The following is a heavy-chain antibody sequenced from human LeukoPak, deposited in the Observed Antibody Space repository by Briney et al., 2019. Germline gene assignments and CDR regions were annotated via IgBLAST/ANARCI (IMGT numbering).Heavy chain of an antibody. D-gene: IGHD1-1*01. J-gene: IGHJ4*02. CDR2: IQYDGSNK. CDR1: GFTFSIYG. Sequence: GGSLRLSCAASGFTFSIYGMHWVRQAPGKGLEGVVFIQYDGSNKYYADCVKGRFTISRENSKNTVYVKIYSQSAEDTAVYFCAKDKDPWKSASISDFDYWGQGTLVTVSS. CDR3: AKDKDPWKSASISDFDY. V-gene: IGHV3-30*02.